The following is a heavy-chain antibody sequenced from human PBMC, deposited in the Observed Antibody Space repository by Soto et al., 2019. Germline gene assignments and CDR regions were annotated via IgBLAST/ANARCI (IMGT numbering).Heavy chain of an antibody. J-gene: IGHJ4*02. CDR2: MNPNSGNT. CDR3: ARGDEHTVTKNDY. CDR1: GYTFTSYD. V-gene: IGHV1-8*01. D-gene: IGHD4-17*01. Sequence: ASVKVSCKASGYTFTSYDINWVRQATGQGLEWMGWMNPNSGNTGYAQKFQGRVTMTRNTSISTADMELSSLRSEDTAVYYCARGDEHTVTKNDYWGQGTLVTVSS.